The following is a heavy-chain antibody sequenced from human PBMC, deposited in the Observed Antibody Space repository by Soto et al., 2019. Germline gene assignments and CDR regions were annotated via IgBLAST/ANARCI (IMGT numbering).Heavy chain of an antibody. D-gene: IGHD6-19*01. CDR2: MYYSESS. V-gene: IGHV4-59*01. Sequence: QVHLQESGPGLVKPSETLSLTCTVSGGSISDYSWTWIRQPPGKGLEFIGYMYYSESSNYNPSLKRRVTMAVDTSQNQFSLRLSSVTAADTAVYYCARLSSSGWLRWFDPWGQGILVTVSS. CDR3: ARLSSSGWLRWFDP. J-gene: IGHJ5*02. CDR1: GGSISDYS.